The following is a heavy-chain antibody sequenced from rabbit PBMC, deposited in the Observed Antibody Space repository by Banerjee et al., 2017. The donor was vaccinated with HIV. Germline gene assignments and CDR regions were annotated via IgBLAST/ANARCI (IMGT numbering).Heavy chain of an antibody. D-gene: IGHD8-1*01. J-gene: IGHJ4*01. V-gene: IGHV1S7*01. CDR2: ITSGDGIT. CDR1: GFSLNSYW. CDR3: VRALVEVINNAL. Sequence: QLEETGGGLVQPGGSLTLSCKASGFSLNSYWMSWVRQAPGKGLEWIGYITSGDGITYYASWVSGRFTISSHNAQNTLYLQLNSLTAADTATYFCVRALVEVINNALWGPGTLVTVS.